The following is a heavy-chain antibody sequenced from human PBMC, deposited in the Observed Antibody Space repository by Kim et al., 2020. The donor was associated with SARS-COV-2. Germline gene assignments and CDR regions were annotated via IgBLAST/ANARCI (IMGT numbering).Heavy chain of an antibody. CDR3: AGVEVGPHGLDV. V-gene: IGHV4-39*01. Sequence: SETLSLTCTVSGASMSSSRYQWGWIRQPPGKGLEWIGSIHYSGSTYYNPSLKSRVTIFVDTSKNQLSLKLSSVTAADTAVYYCAGVEVGPHGLDVWGQGTTVTVSS. D-gene: IGHD1-26*01. CDR1: GASMSSSRYQ. CDR2: IHYSGST. J-gene: IGHJ6*02.